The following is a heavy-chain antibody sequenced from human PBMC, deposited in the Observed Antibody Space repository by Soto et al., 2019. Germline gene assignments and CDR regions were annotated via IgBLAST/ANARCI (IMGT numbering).Heavy chain of an antibody. V-gene: IGHV4-39*01. CDR3: ARRPTTRSSNWNYDFDY. J-gene: IGHJ4*02. CDR1: GGSISSSSYY. D-gene: IGHD1-7*01. Sequence: SETLSLTCTVSGGSISSSSYYWGWIRQPPGKGLEWIGSIYYSGSTYYNPSLKSRVTISVDTSKNQFSLKLSSVTAADTAVYYCARRPTTRSSNWNYDFDYWGQGTLVTVSS. CDR2: IYYSGST.